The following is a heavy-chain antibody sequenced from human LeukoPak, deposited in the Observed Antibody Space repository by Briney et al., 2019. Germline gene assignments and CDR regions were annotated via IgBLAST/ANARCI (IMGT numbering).Heavy chain of an antibody. V-gene: IGHV1-8*01. Sequence: GASVKVSCKASGDTFTSYDINWVRQATGQGLEWMGWMNPNSGNTGYAQKFQGRVTMTRNTSISTAYMELSSLRSEDTALYYCARGLGLQWLTQLKGDYWGQGTLVTVSS. J-gene: IGHJ4*02. CDR2: MNPNSGNT. CDR3: ARGLGLQWLTQLKGDY. D-gene: IGHD6-19*01. CDR1: GDTFTSYD.